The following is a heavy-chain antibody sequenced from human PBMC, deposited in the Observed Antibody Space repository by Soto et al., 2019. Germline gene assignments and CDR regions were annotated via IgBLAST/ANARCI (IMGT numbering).Heavy chain of an antibody. CDR2: INSDGTST. V-gene: IGHV3-74*03. Sequence: EVQLVESGGGLVQPGGSLRLACTASGFTFSRYYMQWVHQAPGKGLVWVSHINSDGTSTTLADSVKGRFTISRDNAKNTLYLQMNSLRVEDTAMYYCVRDNYGVDYWGRGTLVTVSS. D-gene: IGHD3-16*01. J-gene: IGHJ4*02. CDR1: GFTFSRYY. CDR3: VRDNYGVDY.